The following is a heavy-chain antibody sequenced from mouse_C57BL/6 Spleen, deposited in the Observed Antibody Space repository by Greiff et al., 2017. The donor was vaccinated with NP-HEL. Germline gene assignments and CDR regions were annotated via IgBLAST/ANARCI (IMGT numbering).Heavy chain of an antibody. CDR2: ISDGGSYT. D-gene: IGHD1-1*01. J-gene: IGHJ4*01. V-gene: IGHV5-4*01. CDR3: AREGTTVVSYAMDY. Sequence: EVHLVESGGGLVKPGGSLKLSCAASGFTFSSYAMSWVRQTPEKRLEWVATISDGGSYTYYPDNVKGRFTISRDNAKNNLYLQMSHLKSEDTAMYYCAREGTTVVSYAMDYWGQGTSVTVSS. CDR1: GFTFSSYA.